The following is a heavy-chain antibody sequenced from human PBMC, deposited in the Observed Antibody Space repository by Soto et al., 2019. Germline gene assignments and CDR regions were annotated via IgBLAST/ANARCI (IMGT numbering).Heavy chain of an antibody. CDR1: GGSISSYY. CDR2: IYYSGST. CDR3: ARYSPPKKSYDSNPGWFGP. V-gene: IGHV4-59*01. J-gene: IGHJ5*02. Sequence: SETLSLTCTVSGGSISSYYWSWIRQPPGKGLEWIGYIYYSGSTNYNPSLKSRVTISLDTSMNQFSLTLNSVTAADTAMYFCARYSPPKKSYDSNPGWFGPWGQGTPVTVSS. D-gene: IGHD3-22*01.